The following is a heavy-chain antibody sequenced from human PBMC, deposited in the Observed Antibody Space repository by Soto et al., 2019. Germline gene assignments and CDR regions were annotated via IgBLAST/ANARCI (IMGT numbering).Heavy chain of an antibody. Sequence: PGESLKISCNGSGYSFTSYWISWVRQMPGKGLEWMGRIDPSDSYTNYSPSFQGHVTISADKSISTAYLQWSSLKASDTAMYYCARHEAIYRAPIYYYYYGMDVWGQGTTVIVSS. CDR3: ARHEAIYRAPIYYYYYGMDV. CDR2: IDPSDSYT. J-gene: IGHJ6*02. V-gene: IGHV5-10-1*01. CDR1: GYSFTSYW.